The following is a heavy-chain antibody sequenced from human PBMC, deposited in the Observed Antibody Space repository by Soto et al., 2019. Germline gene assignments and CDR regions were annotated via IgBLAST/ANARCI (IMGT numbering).Heavy chain of an antibody. Sequence: QVQLQESGPALVKPSETLSLSCTVSDGSLSPNYWSWIRQPPGKGLECIGYIYYAGTTTYNPSLQRRVSISLGTSKDEVSLKLTSVTAADTAVYFCARLGAFYQAMDSWGEGTLITVSS. CDR1: DGSLSPNY. CDR3: ARLGAFYQAMDS. D-gene: IGHD2-2*01. CDR2: IYYAGTT. J-gene: IGHJ1*01. V-gene: IGHV4-59*08.